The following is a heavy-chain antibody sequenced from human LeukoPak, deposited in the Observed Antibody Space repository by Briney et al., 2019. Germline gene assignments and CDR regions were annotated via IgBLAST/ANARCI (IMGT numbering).Heavy chain of an antibody. CDR3: AREGRLWFGELLSRSVMSAFDI. D-gene: IGHD3-10*01. CDR2: IYTSGST. V-gene: IGHV4-61*02. CDR1: GGSISSGSYY. Sequence: SETLSLTCTVSGGSISSGSYYWSWIRQPAGKGLEWIGRIYTSGSTNYNPSLKSRVTISVDTSKNQFSLKLSSVTAADTAVYYCAREGRLWFGELLSRSVMSAFDIWGQGTMVTVSS. J-gene: IGHJ3*02.